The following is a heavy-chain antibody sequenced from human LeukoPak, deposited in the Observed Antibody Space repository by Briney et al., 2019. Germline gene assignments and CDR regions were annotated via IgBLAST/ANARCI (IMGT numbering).Heavy chain of an antibody. Sequence: SETLSPTCAVYGGSFSGYYWSWIRQPPGKGLEWIGEINHSGSTNYNPSLKSRVTISVDTSKNQFSLKLSSVTAADTAVYYCARGGGPPRGLRFDPWGQGTLVTVSS. CDR3: ARGGGPPRGLRFDP. J-gene: IGHJ5*02. V-gene: IGHV4-34*01. CDR1: GGSFSGYY. CDR2: INHSGST.